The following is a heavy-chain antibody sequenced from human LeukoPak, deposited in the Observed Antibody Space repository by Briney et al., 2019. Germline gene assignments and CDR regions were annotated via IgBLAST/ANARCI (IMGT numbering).Heavy chain of an antibody. CDR2: ISSSSSYI. CDR3: ATEKKLELPRGFDY. Sequence: PGGSLRLSCAASGFTFSSYSMNWVRQAPGKGLEWVSSISSSSSYIYYADSVKGRFTISRGNSKNMLFLQMDSLRAEDAAVYYCATEKKLELPRGFDYWGQGTLVTVSS. J-gene: IGHJ4*02. V-gene: IGHV3-21*04. D-gene: IGHD1-7*01. CDR1: GFTFSSYS.